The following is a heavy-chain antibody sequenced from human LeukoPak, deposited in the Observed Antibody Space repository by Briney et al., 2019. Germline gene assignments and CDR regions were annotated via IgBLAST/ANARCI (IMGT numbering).Heavy chain of an antibody. CDR2: ISWNSGSI. V-gene: IGHV3-9*01. J-gene: IGHJ3*02. D-gene: IGHD3-9*01. CDR1: GFTFDDYA. Sequence: PGGSLRLSCAASGFTFDDYAMHWVRQAPGKGLEWVSGISWNSGSIGYADSVKGRFTISRDNAKNSLYLQMNSLRAEDTALYYCAKDALLRYFDWVPDAFDIWGQGTMVTVSS. CDR3: AKDALLRYFDWVPDAFDI.